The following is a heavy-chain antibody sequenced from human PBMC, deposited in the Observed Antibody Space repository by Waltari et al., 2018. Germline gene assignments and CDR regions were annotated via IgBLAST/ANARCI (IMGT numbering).Heavy chain of an antibody. V-gene: IGHV1-8*01. CDR2: MNPNSGNT. D-gene: IGHD6-13*01. Sequence: QVQLVQSGAEVKKPGASVKVSCKASGYTFTSYDINWVRQATGQGLEWMGWMNPNSGNTGYAQKFQGRVTMTRNTSISTAYMELSSLRSEDTAVYYCARGRPYSSSWYGPIRYFDLWGRGTLVTVSS. CDR1: GYTFTSYD. J-gene: IGHJ2*01. CDR3: ARGRPYSSSWYGPIRYFDL.